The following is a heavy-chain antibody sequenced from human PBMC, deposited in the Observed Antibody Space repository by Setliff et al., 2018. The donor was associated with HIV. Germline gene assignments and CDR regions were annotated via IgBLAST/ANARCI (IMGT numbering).Heavy chain of an antibody. CDR1: GFTFSSYS. J-gene: IGHJ6*02. CDR2: ISSSSSYI. CDR3: ARDWQLRDYYYGMDV. Sequence: GGSLRLSCAASGFTFSSYSMNWVRRAPGKGLEWVSSISSSSSYIYYADSVKGRFTISRDNAKNSLYLQMNSLRAEDTAVYYCARDWQLRDYYYGMDVWGQGTTVTVSS. V-gene: IGHV3-21*01. D-gene: IGHD6-6*01.